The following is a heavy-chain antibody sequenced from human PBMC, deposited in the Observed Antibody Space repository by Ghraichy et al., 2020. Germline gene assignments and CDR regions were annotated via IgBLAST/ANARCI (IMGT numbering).Heavy chain of an antibody. V-gene: IGHV4-59*01. CDR2: VYNTGST. D-gene: IGHD6-6*01. Sequence: PETLSLTCTVSGGSISTYYWSWIRQPPGKELEWIGYVYNTGSTNYNPSLKSRVTISVDTSNNQFSLKLSSVTAADTAVYYCARRIAARPIYAFDIWGQGTMVTVSS. CDR1: GGSISTYY. J-gene: IGHJ3*02. CDR3: ARRIAARPIYAFDI.